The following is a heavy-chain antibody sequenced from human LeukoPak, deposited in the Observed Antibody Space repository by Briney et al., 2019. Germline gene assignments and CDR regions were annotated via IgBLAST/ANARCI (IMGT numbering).Heavy chain of an antibody. CDR3: ARAAHIVVVTAYAFDI. Sequence: SETLSLTCAVYGGSFSGYYWSWIRRPPGKGLEWIGEINHSGSTNYNPSLKSRVTISVDTSKNQFSLKLSSVTAADTAVYYCARAAHIVVVTAYAFDIWGQGTMVTVSS. CDR2: INHSGST. J-gene: IGHJ3*02. D-gene: IGHD2-21*02. CDR1: GGSFSGYY. V-gene: IGHV4-34*01.